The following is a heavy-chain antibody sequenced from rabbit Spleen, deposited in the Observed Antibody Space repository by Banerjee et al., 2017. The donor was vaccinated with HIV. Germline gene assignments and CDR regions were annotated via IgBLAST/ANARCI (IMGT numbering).Heavy chain of an antibody. V-gene: IGHV1S40*01. D-gene: IGHD8-1*01. CDR1: GFTISDYH. J-gene: IGHJ6*01. CDR3: ARDSGSSFSSYGMDL. CDR2: IYTGNGKA. Sequence: QSLEESGGDLVKPGASLTLTCTASGFTISDYHMCWVRQAPGKGLEWIGCIYTGNGKAYYASWAKGRFTISKSSSTTVTLQMTSLTAADTATYFCARDSGSSFSSYGMDLWGPGTLVTVS.